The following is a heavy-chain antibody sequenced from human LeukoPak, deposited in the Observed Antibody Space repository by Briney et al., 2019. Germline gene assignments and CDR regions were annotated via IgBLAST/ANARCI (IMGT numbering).Heavy chain of an antibody. CDR3: ARASDYYDSSGAFDY. V-gene: IGHV1-69*04. CDR2: IIPILGIA. J-gene: IGHJ4*02. D-gene: IGHD3-22*01. CDR1: GGTFSSYA. Sequence: ASVKVSCKDSGGTFSSYAISWVRQAPGQGLEWMGRIIPILGIANYAQKFQGRVTITADKSTSTAYMELSSLRSEDTAVYYCARASDYYDSSGAFDYWGQGTLVTVSS.